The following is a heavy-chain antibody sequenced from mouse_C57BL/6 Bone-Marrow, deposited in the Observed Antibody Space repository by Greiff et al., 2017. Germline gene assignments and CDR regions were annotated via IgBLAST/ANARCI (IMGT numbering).Heavy chain of an antibody. Sequence: QVQLQQSGAELVKPGASVKLSCKASGYTFTEYTIHWVKQRSGQGLEWIGRFYPGSGSIKYNEKFKDKATLTADKSSSTVYMELSRLTSEDSAVYFCARHEDGEATVVAGDYFDYWGKSSTLTVSS. J-gene: IGHJ2*01. CDR3: ARHEDGEATVVAGDYFDY. D-gene: IGHD1-1*01. CDR2: FYPGSGSI. V-gene: IGHV1-62-2*01. CDR1: GYTFTEYT.